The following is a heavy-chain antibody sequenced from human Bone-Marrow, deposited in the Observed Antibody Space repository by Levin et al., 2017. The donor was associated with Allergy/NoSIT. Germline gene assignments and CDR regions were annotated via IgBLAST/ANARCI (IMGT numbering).Heavy chain of an antibody. CDR3: AKLVDSGSYVPIDY. CDR1: GFTFSSYA. J-gene: IGHJ4*02. CDR2: ISGSGGST. D-gene: IGHD1-26*01. Sequence: GESLKISCAASGFTFSSYAMSWVRQAPGKGLEWVSAISGSGGSTYYADSVKGRFTISRDNSKNTLYLQMNSLRAEDTAVYYCAKLVDSGSYVPIDYWGQGTLVTVSS. V-gene: IGHV3-23*01.